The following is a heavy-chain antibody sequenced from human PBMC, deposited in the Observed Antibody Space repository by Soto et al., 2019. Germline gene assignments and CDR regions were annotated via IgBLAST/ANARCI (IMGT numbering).Heavy chain of an antibody. J-gene: IGHJ6*02. CDR2: IHYGGTT. CDR1: GGSVSGYF. CDR3: TRHAEIPKFQYGLDV. Sequence: PSETLSLPCTVSGGSVSGYFWSWLRQPPGKGLEWVGYIHYGGTTMYNPSVKGRVTISVDTPKNQFSLRLNSVTAADTAVYYCTRHAEIPKFQYGLDVWGQGTTVTVSS. D-gene: IGHD3-10*01. V-gene: IGHV4-59*02.